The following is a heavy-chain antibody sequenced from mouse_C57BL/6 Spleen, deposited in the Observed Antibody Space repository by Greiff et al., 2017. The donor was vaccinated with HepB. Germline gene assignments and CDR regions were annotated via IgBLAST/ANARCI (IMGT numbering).Heavy chain of an antibody. Sequence: QVQLQQSGAELAKPGASVKLSCKASGYTFTSYWMHWVKQRPGQGLEWIGYINPSSGYTKYNQKFKDKATLTADKSSSTAYMQPSSLTYEDSAVYYCARGGTTVVATDYYAMDYWGQGTSVTVSS. CDR2: INPSSGYT. CDR1: GYTFTSYW. D-gene: IGHD1-1*01. CDR3: ARGGTTVVATDYYAMDY. V-gene: IGHV1-7*01. J-gene: IGHJ4*01.